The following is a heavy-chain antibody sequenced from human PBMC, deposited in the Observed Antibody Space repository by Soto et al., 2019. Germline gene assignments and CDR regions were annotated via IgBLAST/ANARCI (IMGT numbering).Heavy chain of an antibody. CDR3: GAKGSGYDYYYYYGMDV. J-gene: IGHJ6*02. D-gene: IGHD5-12*01. CDR2: IWYDGSNK. V-gene: IGHV3-33*01. Sequence: QVQLVESGGGVVQPGRSLRLSCAASGFTFSSYGMHWVRQAPGKGLEWVAVIWYDGSNKYYADSVKGRFTISRDNSKNTLHLQMNSLRAEDTAVYYCGAKGSGYDYYYYYGMDVWGQGTTVTVSS. CDR1: GFTFSSYG.